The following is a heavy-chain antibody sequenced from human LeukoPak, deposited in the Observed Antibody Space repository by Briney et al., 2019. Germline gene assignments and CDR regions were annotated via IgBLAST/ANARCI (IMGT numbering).Heavy chain of an antibody. CDR1: GFTFSSYG. V-gene: IGHV3-30*03. D-gene: IGHD2-15*01. CDR3: ARVRCSGGGCFYNFDY. CDR2: ISYDGSNK. Sequence: GRSLRLSCAASGFTFSSYGMHWVRQAPGKGLEWVAAISYDGSNKFYADSVKGRFTISRDNSKNTLYLQMNSLRAEDTAVYYCARVRCSGGGCFYNFDYWGQGSLVTVSS. J-gene: IGHJ4*02.